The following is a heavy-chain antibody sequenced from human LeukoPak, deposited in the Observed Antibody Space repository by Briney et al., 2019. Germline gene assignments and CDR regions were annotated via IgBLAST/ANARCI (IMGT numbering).Heavy chain of an antibody. CDR2: MNPNSGNT. J-gene: IGHJ4*02. CDR1: GDTFTSCD. D-gene: IGHD6-19*01. V-gene: IGHV1-8*01. Sequence: ASLKVSCKASGDTFTSCDINWVRQAPGQGLEWMGWMNPNSGNTGYGQSSQGKITMTRDISIGTAYLELSNLTSEDTAIYYCTRGSSGRRDNWGQGTLVTV. CDR3: TRGSSGRRDN.